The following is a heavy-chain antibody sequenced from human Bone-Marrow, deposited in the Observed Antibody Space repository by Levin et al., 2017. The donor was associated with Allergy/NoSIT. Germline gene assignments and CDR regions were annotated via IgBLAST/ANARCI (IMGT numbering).Heavy chain of an antibody. Sequence: GGSLRLSCAASGFTFSSYWMSWVRQAPGKGLEWVANIKQDGSQKYYADSMEGRFTISRDNAKNSLSLQMNSLRAEDTAVYYCARDGDDWNFVGYFDLWGRGTLVTVSS. CDR2: IKQDGSQK. CDR1: GFTFSSYW. J-gene: IGHJ2*01. CDR3: ARDGDDWNFVGYFDL. D-gene: IGHD1-7*01. V-gene: IGHV3-7*01.